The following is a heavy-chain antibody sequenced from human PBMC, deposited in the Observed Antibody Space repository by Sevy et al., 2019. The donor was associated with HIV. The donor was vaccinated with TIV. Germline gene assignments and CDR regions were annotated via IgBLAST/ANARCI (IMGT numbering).Heavy chain of an antibody. CDR3: VRAIAAAGSF. V-gene: IGHV3-7*01. D-gene: IGHD6-13*01. J-gene: IGHJ4*02. CDR1: GFTLNSYW. Sequence: GGSLRLSCAASGFTLNSYWMSWVRQAPGKGVEWVANINQDGSVKYYVDSVKGRFTISRDNARNSLYLRMNSLRAEDTALYYCVRAIAAAGSFWGQGTLVTVSS. CDR2: INQDGSVK.